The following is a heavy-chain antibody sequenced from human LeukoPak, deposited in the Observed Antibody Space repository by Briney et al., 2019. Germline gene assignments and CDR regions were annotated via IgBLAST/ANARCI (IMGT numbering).Heavy chain of an antibody. J-gene: IGHJ6*02. CDR2: IKQDGSEK. V-gene: IGHV3-7*03. Sequence: GGSLRLPCAASGFTFSSYWMSWVRQAPGKGLEWVANIKQDGSEKYYVDSVKGRFTISRDNAKNSLYLQMNSLRAEDTAVYYCARGVTGYCSSTSCRGYYGMDVWGQGTTVTVSS. CDR1: GFTFSSYW. D-gene: IGHD2-2*03. CDR3: ARGVTGYCSSTSCRGYYGMDV.